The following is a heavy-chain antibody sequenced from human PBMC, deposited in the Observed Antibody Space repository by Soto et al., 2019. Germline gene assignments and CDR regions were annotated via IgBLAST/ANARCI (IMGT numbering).Heavy chain of an antibody. D-gene: IGHD1-26*01. CDR1: GGSVSSGSYY. CDR2: IYYSGST. V-gene: IGHV4-61*01. CDR3: ARGRSGDYVDY. J-gene: IGHJ4*02. Sequence: QVQLQESGPGLVKPSETLSLTCTVSGGSVSSGSYYWSWIRQPPGKGLEWIGYIYYSGSTNYNPSLKSRVTISVDTSKNQFSLKLSSVTAAGTAVYYCARGRSGDYVDYWGQGTLVTVSS.